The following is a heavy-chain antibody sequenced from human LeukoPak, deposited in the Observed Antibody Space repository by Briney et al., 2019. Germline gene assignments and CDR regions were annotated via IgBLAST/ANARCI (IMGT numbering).Heavy chain of an antibody. CDR1: GGSISSGGYY. Sequence: PSETRSLTCTVSGGSISSGGYYWSWIRQHPGKGLEWIGYIYYSGSTYYNPSLKSRVTISVDTSKNRFSLKLSSVTAADTAVYYCARLAVPAALFDPWGQGTLVTVSP. CDR2: IYYSGST. CDR3: ARLAVPAALFDP. J-gene: IGHJ5*02. D-gene: IGHD2-2*01. V-gene: IGHV4-31*03.